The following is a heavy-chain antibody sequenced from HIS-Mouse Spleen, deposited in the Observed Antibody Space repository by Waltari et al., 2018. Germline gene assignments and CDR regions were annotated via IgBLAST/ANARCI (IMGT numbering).Heavy chain of an antibody. V-gene: IGHV2-70*01. D-gene: IGHD6-19*01. CDR1: GFSLSTSGMC. Sequence: QVTLRESGPALVKPTQTLTLTCTFSGFSLSTSGMCVSWIRQPPGKALEWVAHIDWDDDKYYSTSLKTRLTISRDTSKNQVVLTMTNMDPLDTATYYCARIAEGYTSGWYAFDYWGQGTLVTVSS. CDR3: ARIAEGYTSGWYAFDY. CDR2: IDWDDDK. J-gene: IGHJ4*02.